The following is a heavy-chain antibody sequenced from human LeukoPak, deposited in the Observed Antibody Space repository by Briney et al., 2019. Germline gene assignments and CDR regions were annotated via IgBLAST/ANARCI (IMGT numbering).Heavy chain of an antibody. J-gene: IGHJ4*02. CDR2: ISSSSTYI. CDR3: ARSFAPTYSSSPYYFDY. V-gene: IGHV3-21*04. D-gene: IGHD6-13*01. Sequence: GGSLRLSCAASGFTFSSYSMNWVRQAPGKGLEGVSSISSSSTYIYYADSVKGRFTISRDNAKNSLYLQMNSLRAEDTAVYYCARSFAPTYSSSPYYFDYWGQGTLVTVSS. CDR1: GFTFSSYS.